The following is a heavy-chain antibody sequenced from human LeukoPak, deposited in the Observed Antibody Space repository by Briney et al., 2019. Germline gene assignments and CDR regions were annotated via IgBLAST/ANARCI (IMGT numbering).Heavy chain of an antibody. J-gene: IGHJ4*02. CDR1: GGSINTGGHY. Sequence: PSETLSLTCTVSGGSINTGGHYWSWVRQHPGEGLEWIGYISNSGGAYYNPSLKGRLRISRDTSENQFSLRLSSVTAADTAVYFCARVEWEPYYFDYWGQGTLVTVSS. CDR2: ISNSGGA. CDR3: ARVEWEPYYFDY. V-gene: IGHV4-31*03. D-gene: IGHD1-26*01.